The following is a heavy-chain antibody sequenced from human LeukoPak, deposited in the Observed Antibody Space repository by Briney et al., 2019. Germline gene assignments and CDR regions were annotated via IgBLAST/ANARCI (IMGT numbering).Heavy chain of an antibody. CDR2: ISGSGGST. V-gene: IGHV3-23*01. Sequence: GGSPRLSCAASGFTFSSYGMSWVRQAPGKGLECVSSISGSGGSTNHADSVKGRFTISRDNSKNTLYLQMNSLRAEDTAVYYCAKVWTAYSDDYFDYWGQGTLVTASS. J-gene: IGHJ4*02. D-gene: IGHD3/OR15-3a*01. CDR3: AKVWTAYSDDYFDY. CDR1: GFTFSSYG.